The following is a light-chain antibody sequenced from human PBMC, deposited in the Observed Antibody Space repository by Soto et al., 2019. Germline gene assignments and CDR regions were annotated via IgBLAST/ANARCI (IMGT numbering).Light chain of an antibody. CDR3: QSYDISLSVSVV. J-gene: IGLJ2*01. CDR2: GNT. Sequence: QAVVTQPPSVSGAPGQRVTISCTGSSSNIGAGYDVQWYQQLPGAAPRLLIFGNTNRPSGVPDRFSGSRSGTSASLAISGLQAEDEADSYCQSYDISLSVSVVFGGGTKVTVL. V-gene: IGLV1-40*01. CDR1: SSNIGAGYD.